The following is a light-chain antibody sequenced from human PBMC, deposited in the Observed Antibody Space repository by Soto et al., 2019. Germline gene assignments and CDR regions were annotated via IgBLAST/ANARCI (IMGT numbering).Light chain of an antibody. J-gene: IGLJ3*02. CDR1: SSNIGSNT. CDR3: AAWDDSLNGWV. CDR2: SNN. V-gene: IGLV1-44*01. Sequence: QSVLTRPPSASGTPGQRVTISCSGSSSNIGSNTVNWYQQLPGTAPKLLIYSNNQWPSGVPDRFSGSKSGTSASLAISGLQSEDEADYYCAAWDDSLNGWVFGGGTKVTVL.